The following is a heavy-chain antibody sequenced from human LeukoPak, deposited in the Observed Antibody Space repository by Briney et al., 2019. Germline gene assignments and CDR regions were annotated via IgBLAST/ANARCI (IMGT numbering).Heavy chain of an antibody. V-gene: IGHV4-4*02. D-gene: IGHD6-19*01. Sequence: SETLSLTCAVSGGSISSSNWWSWVRQPPGKGLEWIGEIYHSGSTNYNPSLKSRVTISVDKSKNQFSLKLSSVTAADTAVYYCASNPHPGVLAGPGYFDYWGQGTLVTVSS. CDR2: IYHSGST. CDR3: ASNPHPGVLAGPGYFDY. CDR1: GGSISSSNW. J-gene: IGHJ4*02.